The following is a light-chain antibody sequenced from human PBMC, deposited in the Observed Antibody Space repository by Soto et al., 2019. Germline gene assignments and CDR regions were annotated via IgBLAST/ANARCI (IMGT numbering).Light chain of an antibody. CDR3: SSYTRSSTRI. Sequence: QSALTQPASVSGSPGQSITIFCTGTSSDIGYYNYVSWYQQHPGKAPKIVIYGVSNRPSGVSNRFSGSKSDNTASLTISGLQAEDEADYYCSSYTRSSTRIFGGGNKLTVL. J-gene: IGLJ2*01. CDR1: SSDIGYYNY. V-gene: IGLV2-14*03. CDR2: GVS.